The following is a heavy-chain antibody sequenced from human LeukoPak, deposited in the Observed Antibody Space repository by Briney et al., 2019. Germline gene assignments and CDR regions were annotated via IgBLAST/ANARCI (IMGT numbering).Heavy chain of an antibody. D-gene: IGHD3-3*01. CDR2: IYYSGST. CDR1: GGSVSSGSYY. V-gene: IGHV4-61*01. J-gene: IGHJ4*02. Sequence: SETLSLTCTVSGGSVSSGSYYWSWIRQPPGKGLEWIGYIYYSGSTNYNPSLKSRVAISVDTSKNQFSLKLTSVTAADAAVYYCARGFYYFDDWGQGTLVTVSS. CDR3: ARGFYYFDD.